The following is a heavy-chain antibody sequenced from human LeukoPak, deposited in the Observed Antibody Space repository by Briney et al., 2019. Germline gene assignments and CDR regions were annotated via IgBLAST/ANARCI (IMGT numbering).Heavy chain of an antibody. CDR3: ARVDHSDYGSFDY. D-gene: IGHD4-17*01. Sequence: ASVKVSCKASGYTFTGYYMHWVRQAPGQGLEWMGWINPNSGGTNYAQKFQGRVTMTRDTSISTAYMELSRLRSDDTAVYYCARVDHSDYGSFDYWGQGTLVTVSS. J-gene: IGHJ4*02. V-gene: IGHV1-2*02. CDR1: GYTFTGYY. CDR2: INPNSGGT.